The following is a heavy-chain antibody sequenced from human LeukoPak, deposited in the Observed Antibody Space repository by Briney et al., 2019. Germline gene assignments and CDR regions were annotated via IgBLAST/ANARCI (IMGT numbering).Heavy chain of an antibody. D-gene: IGHD3-10*01. V-gene: IGHV3-21*01. CDR2: ISSSSYI. J-gene: IGHJ4*02. Sequence: GGSLRLSCAASGFTFSSYSMNWVRQAPGKGLEWVSSISSSSYIYYADSVKGRFTISRDNAKNSLYLQMNSLRAEDTAVYYCARDQRIGSGSYYFDYWGQGTLVTVSS. CDR1: GFTFSSYS. CDR3: ARDQRIGSGSYYFDY.